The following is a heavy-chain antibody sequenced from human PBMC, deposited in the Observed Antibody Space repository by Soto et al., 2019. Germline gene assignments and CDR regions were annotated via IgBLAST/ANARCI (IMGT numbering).Heavy chain of an antibody. D-gene: IGHD3-22*01. V-gene: IGHV3-74*01. CDR3: ARALTYYYDIDY. CDR1: GFTFSSYW. J-gene: IGHJ4*02. Sequence: DVQLVESGGGLVQPGGSLRLSCAASGFTFSSYWMHWVRQAPGKGLVWVSRINSDGSRTTYADSVKGRFTISRDNAKNMLHLQMNSLRAEDTAVYYCARALTYYYDIDYWGQGTLVTVSS. CDR2: INSDGSRT.